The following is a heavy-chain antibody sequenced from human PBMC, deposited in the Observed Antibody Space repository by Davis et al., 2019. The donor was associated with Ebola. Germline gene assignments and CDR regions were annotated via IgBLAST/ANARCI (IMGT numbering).Heavy chain of an antibody. J-gene: IGHJ5*02. CDR1: GYTFTTYA. D-gene: IGHD4-17*01. CDR2: MNPDSGNT. V-gene: IGHV1-8*01. CDR3: TRGSARRRYGSWFDP. Sequence: ASVKVSCKASGYTFTTYAINWVRQATGQGLEWMGWMNPDSGNTSYAQKFQGRVTMTRDTSITTAYMELSSLSSDDTAVYYCTRGSARRRYGSWFDPWGQGTPVTVSS.